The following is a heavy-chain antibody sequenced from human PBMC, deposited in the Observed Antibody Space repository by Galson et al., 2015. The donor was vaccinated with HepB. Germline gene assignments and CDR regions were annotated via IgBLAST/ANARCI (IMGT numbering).Heavy chain of an antibody. Sequence: SVKVSCKASGGTFSSYAISWVRQAPGQGLEWMGGIIPIFGTANYAQKIQGRVTITADESTSTAYMELSSLRSEDTAVYYCARAVLPDSGYYRLTGSAEYFQHWGQGTLVTVSS. J-gene: IGHJ1*01. CDR2: IIPIFGTA. D-gene: IGHD3-22*01. CDR3: ARAVLPDSGYYRLTGSAEYFQH. CDR1: GGTFSSYA. V-gene: IGHV1-69*13.